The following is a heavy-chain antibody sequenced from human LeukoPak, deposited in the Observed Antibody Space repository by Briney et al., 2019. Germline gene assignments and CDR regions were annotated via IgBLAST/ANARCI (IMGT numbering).Heavy chain of an antibody. V-gene: IGHV3-43D*03. CDR1: GFTFDDYA. D-gene: IGHD1-26*01. J-gene: IGHJ4*02. Sequence: GGSLRLSCAASGFTFDDYAMHWVRQAPGKGLEWVSLISWDGGSTYYADSVKGRFTISRDNAKNSLYLQMNNLRAEDTAVYYCARGGELLRPADYWGQGTLVTVSS. CDR2: ISWDGGST. CDR3: ARGGELLRPADY.